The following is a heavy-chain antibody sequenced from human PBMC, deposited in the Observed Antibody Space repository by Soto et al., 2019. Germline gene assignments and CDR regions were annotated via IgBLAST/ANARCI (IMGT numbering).Heavy chain of an antibody. V-gene: IGHV1-18*01. CDR3: AKTYYYDSSSSYYFDY. D-gene: IGHD3-22*01. Sequence: QVQLVQSGAEVKKPGASVKVSCKASGCTFTSYGISWVRQAPGQGLEWMGWISAYNGNTNYAQKLRGRVTMTTDTPTNTAYMKLRSLRSDDTAVYYCAKTYYYDSSSSYYFDYWGQGPLVTVSS. CDR1: GCTFTSYG. CDR2: ISAYNGNT. J-gene: IGHJ4*02.